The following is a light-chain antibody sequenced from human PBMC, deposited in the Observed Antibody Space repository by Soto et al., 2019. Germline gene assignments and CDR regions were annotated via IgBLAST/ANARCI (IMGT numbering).Light chain of an antibody. CDR2: KAS. CDR1: QSIGDW. J-gene: IGKJ2*01. V-gene: IGKV1-5*03. CDR3: QQYNGYSYT. Sequence: DIQMTQSPSTMSASVGDRVTITCRASQSIGDWLAWYQQKPGKAPNLVIYKASSLEKGVPSRFSGSGSGTEFTLTISSLQPDDFATYYCQQYNGYSYTFGQGTKLEIK.